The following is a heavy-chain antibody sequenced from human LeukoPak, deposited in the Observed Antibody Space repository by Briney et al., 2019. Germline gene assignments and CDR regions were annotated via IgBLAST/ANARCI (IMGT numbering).Heavy chain of an antibody. V-gene: IGHV3-74*01. CDR3: ARARYYDFWGGYLIDY. CDR2: INSDGSST. Sequence: PGGSLRLSCAASRFTFSSYWMHWVRQAPGKGLVWVSRINSDGSSTSYADSVKGRFTISRDNAKNTLYLQMNSLRAEDTAVYYCARARYYDFWGGYLIDYWGQGTLVTVSS. J-gene: IGHJ4*02. D-gene: IGHD3-3*01. CDR1: RFTFSSYW.